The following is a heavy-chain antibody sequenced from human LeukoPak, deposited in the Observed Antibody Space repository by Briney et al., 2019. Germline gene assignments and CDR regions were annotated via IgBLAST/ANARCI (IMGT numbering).Heavy chain of an antibody. CDR1: GGSFSGYY. CDR3: SRGGYDYL. J-gene: IGHJ4*02. D-gene: IGHD5-12*01. CDR2: IYSSGST. V-gene: IGHV4-59*10. Sequence: SETLSLTCAVYGGSFSGYYWSWIRQPAGKGLEWIGRIYSSGSTNYNPSLKSRVTMPVDTPKNQFSLKLSSVTAADTAVYYCSRGGYDYLWGQGTLVTVSS.